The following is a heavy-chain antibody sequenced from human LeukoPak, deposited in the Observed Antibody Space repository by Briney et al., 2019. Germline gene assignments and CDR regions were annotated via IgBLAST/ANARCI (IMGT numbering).Heavy chain of an antibody. CDR1: GGSISNYY. CDR3: ARGTTYDYDSGARFDY. Sequence: TSETLSLTCTVSGGSISNYYWSWIRQPPGKGLEWIGYIYYSEITHYNPSLKSRVTMSLDTSKNQFSLKLSSVTAADTAVYYCARGTTYDYDSGARFDYWGQGTLVTVSS. V-gene: IGHV4-59*01. CDR2: IYYSEIT. D-gene: IGHD3-22*01. J-gene: IGHJ4*02.